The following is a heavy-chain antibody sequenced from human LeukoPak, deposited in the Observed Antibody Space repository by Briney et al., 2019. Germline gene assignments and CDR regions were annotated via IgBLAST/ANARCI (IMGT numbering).Heavy chain of an antibody. CDR2: IYYSGST. D-gene: IGHD3-16*02. J-gene: IGHJ6*02. Sequence: SETLSLTCTVSGGSISSYYWSWIRQPPGKGLEWIGYIYYSGSTNYNPFLKSRVTISVDTSKNQFSLKLSSVTAADTAVYYCARDSPPLEVYYDYVWGSYRYTHGMDVWGQGTTVTVSS. V-gene: IGHV4-59*01. CDR1: GGSISSYY. CDR3: ARDSPPLEVYYDYVWGSYRYTHGMDV.